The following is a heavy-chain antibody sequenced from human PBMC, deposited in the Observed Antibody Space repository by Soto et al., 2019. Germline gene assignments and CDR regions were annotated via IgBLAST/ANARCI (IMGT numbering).Heavy chain of an antibody. Sequence: GGSLRLSCAASGITFNSYSIHWVRQAPGKGLEWVTIISYDGSKKYYADSVKGRFTISRDNSKNTLYLQMNSLRVEDTAVYYCARDHGAGFDYWGQGTLVTVSS. CDR3: ARDHGAGFDY. D-gene: IGHD4-17*01. J-gene: IGHJ4*02. V-gene: IGHV3-30*04. CDR2: ISYDGSKK. CDR1: GITFNSYS.